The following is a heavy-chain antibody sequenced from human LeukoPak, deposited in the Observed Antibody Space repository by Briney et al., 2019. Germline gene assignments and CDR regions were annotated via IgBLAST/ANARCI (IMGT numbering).Heavy chain of an antibody. CDR3: ARDWAAVAGYYFDY. Sequence: ASVKVSCKASGYTFTSYAMNWVRQAPGQGLEWMGWINTNTGNPTYAQGFTGRFVFSLDTSVSAAYLQISSLKAEDTAVYYCARDWAAVAGYYFDYWGQGTLVTVSS. J-gene: IGHJ4*02. V-gene: IGHV7-4-1*02. CDR2: INTNTGNP. D-gene: IGHD6-19*01. CDR1: GYTFTSYA.